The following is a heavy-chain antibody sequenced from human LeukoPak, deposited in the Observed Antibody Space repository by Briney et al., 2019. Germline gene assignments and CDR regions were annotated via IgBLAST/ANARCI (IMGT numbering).Heavy chain of an antibody. V-gene: IGHV3-23*01. J-gene: IGHJ4*02. CDR2: ISGSGGST. CDR3: AKEENYGSGSYYNDYFDC. CDR1: GFTFSSYA. Sequence: PGGSLRLSCAASGFTFSSYAMSWVRQAPGKGLEWVSAISGSGGSTYYADSVKGRFTISRDNSKNTLYLQMNSLRAEDTAVYYCAKEENYGSGSYYNDYFDCWGQGTLVTVSS. D-gene: IGHD3-10*01.